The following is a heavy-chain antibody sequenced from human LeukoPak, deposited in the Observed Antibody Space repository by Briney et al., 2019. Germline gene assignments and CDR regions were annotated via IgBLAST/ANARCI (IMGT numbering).Heavy chain of an antibody. D-gene: IGHD2/OR15-2a*01. Sequence: ASVKVSCKASGYTFTSYYIHWVRQAPGQGLEWMAIVNPSGGSTSSAQKFQGRVTMTRDTSTSTVYMELSGLRSEDTAVYYCARAGVITAADYWGQGTLVTVSS. CDR3: ARAGVITAADY. CDR2: VNPSGGST. J-gene: IGHJ4*02. CDR1: GYTFTSYY. V-gene: IGHV1-46*01.